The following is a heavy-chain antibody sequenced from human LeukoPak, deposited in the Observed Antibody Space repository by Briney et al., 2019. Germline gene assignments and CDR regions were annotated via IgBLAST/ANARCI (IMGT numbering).Heavy chain of an antibody. D-gene: IGHD4-17*01. V-gene: IGHV3-7*01. Sequence: PGRSLRLSCAASGFTFSSYWMSWVRQAPGKGLEWVANIKQDGSEKYYVDSVKGRFTISRDNAKNSLYLQMNSLRAEDTAVYYCAREDDYGYFDYWGQGTLVTVSS. CDR2: IKQDGSEK. CDR3: AREDDYGYFDY. J-gene: IGHJ4*02. CDR1: GFTFSSYW.